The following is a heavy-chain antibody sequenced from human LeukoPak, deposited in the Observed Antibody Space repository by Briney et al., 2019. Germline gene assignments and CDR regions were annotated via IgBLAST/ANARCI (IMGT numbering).Heavy chain of an antibody. V-gene: IGHV3-11*04. J-gene: IGHJ4*02. Sequence: GGSLRLSCVASGFTFSDYYMSWIRQAPGKGLEWVSYISSSGRTIYYADSVKGRFTISRDNAKNSLYLQMNSLRAEDTAVYYCARDCRYDYDSSGCVDYWGQGTLVTVSS. CDR1: GFTFSDYY. CDR3: ARDCRYDYDSSGCVDY. CDR2: ISSSGRTI. D-gene: IGHD3-22*01.